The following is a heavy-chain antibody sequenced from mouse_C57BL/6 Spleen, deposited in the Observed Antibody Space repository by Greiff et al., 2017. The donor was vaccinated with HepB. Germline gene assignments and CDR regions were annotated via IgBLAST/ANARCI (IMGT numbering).Heavy chain of an antibody. J-gene: IGHJ4*01. CDR3: TRGTGRDAMDY. CDR2: ISSGGDYI. D-gene: IGHD4-1*01. V-gene: IGHV5-9-1*02. CDR1: GFTFSSYA. Sequence: EVKLVESGEGLVKPGGSLKLSCAASGFTFSSYAMSWVRQTPEKRLEWVAYISSGGDYIYYADTVKGRFTISRDNARNTLHLQMSSLKSEDTAMYYCTRGTGRDAMDYWGQGTSVTVSS.